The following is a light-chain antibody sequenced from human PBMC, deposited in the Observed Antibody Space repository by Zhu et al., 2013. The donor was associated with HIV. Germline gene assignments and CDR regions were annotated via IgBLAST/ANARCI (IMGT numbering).Light chain of an antibody. CDR1: SSDVGNSVY. Sequence: QSVLTQPPSASGSPGQSVALSCTGTSSDVGNSVYVSWYQQHPGKAPKVIIYEVNKRASGVPDRFSGSKSGNMASLTVTGLQVEDEAYYYCSSYAHSSSGVLFGGGTKLTVL. J-gene: IGLJ3*02. CDR3: SSYAHSSSGVL. CDR2: EVN. V-gene: IGLV2-8*01.